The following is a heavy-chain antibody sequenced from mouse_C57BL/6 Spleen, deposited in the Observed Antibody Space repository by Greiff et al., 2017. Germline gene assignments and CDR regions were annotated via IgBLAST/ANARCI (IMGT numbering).Heavy chain of an antibody. J-gene: IGHJ4*01. CDR1: GYTFTSYW. V-gene: IGHV1-55*01. D-gene: IGHD2-5*01. Sequence: QVQLQQPGAELVKPGASVKMSCKASGYTFTSYWITWVKQRPGPGLEWIGDIYPGSGSTNYNEKFKSKATLTVDTSYSTAYMQLSSLTSEDSAVYYCARSGGYSNYDAVDYWGQGTSVTVSS. CDR2: IYPGSGST. CDR3: ARSGGYSNYDAVDY.